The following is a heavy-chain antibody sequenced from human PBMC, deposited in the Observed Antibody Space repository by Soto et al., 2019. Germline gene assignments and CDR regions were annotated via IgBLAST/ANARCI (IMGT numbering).Heavy chain of an antibody. CDR1: GFTFNSYA. CDR3: AKDRNYYDSSGYYY. CDR2: IIGSGGST. D-gene: IGHD3-22*01. J-gene: IGHJ4*02. Sequence: GGSLRLSCAASGFTFNSYAMSWVRQAPGKGLEWVSTIIGSGGSTYYADSVKGRFSVSRDNSKNTLYLQMNSLRAEDTAVYYCAKDRNYYDSSGYYYWGQGTLVTAPQ. V-gene: IGHV3-23*01.